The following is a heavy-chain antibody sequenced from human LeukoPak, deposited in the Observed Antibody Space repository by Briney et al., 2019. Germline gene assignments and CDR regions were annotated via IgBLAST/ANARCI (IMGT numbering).Heavy chain of an antibody. Sequence: ASVKVSCKASGYTFTSYAMNWVRQAPGQGLEWMGWINTNTGNPTYAQGFTGRFVFSLDTSVSTAYLQISSLKAEDTAVYYCAGGGIIVGATADLDYWGQGTLVTVSS. CDR2: INTNTGNP. V-gene: IGHV7-4-1*02. CDR1: GYTFTSYA. J-gene: IGHJ4*02. D-gene: IGHD1-26*01. CDR3: AGGGIIVGATADLDY.